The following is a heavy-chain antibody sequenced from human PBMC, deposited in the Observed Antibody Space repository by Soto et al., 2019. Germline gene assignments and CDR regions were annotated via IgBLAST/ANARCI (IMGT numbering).Heavy chain of an antibody. J-gene: IGHJ6*02. CDR3: AAEVIYDSRSDYYGMDV. CDR2: ISAYNGNT. D-gene: IGHD3-22*01. CDR1: GYTFTSYG. V-gene: IGHV1-18*01. Sequence: ASVKVSCKASGYTFTSYGISWVRQAPGQGLEWMGWISAYNGNTNYAQKLQGRVTMTTDTSTSTAYMELRSLRSEDTAVYYCAAEVIYDSRSDYYGMDVWGQGTTVTVSS.